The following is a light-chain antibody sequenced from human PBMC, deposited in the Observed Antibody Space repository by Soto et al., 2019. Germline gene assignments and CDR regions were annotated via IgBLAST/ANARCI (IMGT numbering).Light chain of an antibody. Sequence: DIQMTQSPSTLSASVGERVTITCRASQSISTLLAWYQQKPGTAPKLLIYSASSLYTGVPSRFSGSGSGTDFTLTISSLQPEDFATYYCQQANTFALNFGGGTKVDIK. V-gene: IGKV1-12*01. CDR1: QSISTL. J-gene: IGKJ4*01. CDR3: QQANTFALN. CDR2: SAS.